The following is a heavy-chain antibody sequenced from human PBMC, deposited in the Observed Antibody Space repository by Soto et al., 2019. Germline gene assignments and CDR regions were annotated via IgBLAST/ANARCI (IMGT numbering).Heavy chain of an antibody. CDR3: AKDRGGYCSSTSCYGFY. J-gene: IGHJ4*02. Sequence: GGSLRLSCAASGFTFSSYAMSWVRQAPGKGLEWVSAISGSGGSTYYADSVKGRFTISRGNSKNTLYLQMNSLRAEDTAVYYCAKDRGGYCSSTSCYGFYWGQGTLVTVSS. CDR2: ISGSGGST. CDR1: GFTFSSYA. V-gene: IGHV3-23*01. D-gene: IGHD2-2*01.